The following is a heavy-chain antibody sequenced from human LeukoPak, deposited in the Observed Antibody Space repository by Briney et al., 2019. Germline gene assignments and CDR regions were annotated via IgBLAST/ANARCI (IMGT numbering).Heavy chain of an antibody. D-gene: IGHD6-19*01. J-gene: IGHJ4*02. V-gene: IGHV4-39*01. CDR2: IYYSGST. Sequence: PSETLSLTCTVSGGSISSSSYYWGWIRQPPGKGLEWIGSIYYSGSTYYNPSLKSRVTISVDTSKNQFSLKLSSVTAADTAVYYCAMYSSGWYYYWGQGTLVTVSS. CDR1: GGSISSSSYY. CDR3: AMYSSGWYYY.